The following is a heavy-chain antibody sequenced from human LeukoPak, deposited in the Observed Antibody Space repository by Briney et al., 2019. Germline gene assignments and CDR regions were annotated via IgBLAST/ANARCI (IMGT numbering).Heavy chain of an antibody. V-gene: IGHV4-39*07. Sequence: PSETLSLTCTVSGGSISSSSYYWGWLRQPPGKGLEWIGSIYYSGSTYYNPSLKSRVTISVDTSKNQFSLKLSSVTAADTAVYYCARVGYCSSTSCYTTFRERFPDWLLLVTDNWFGPWGQGTLVTVSS. CDR1: GGSISSSSYY. D-gene: IGHD2-2*02. CDR2: IYYSGST. CDR3: ARVGYCSSTSCYTTFRERFPDWLLLVTDNWFGP. J-gene: IGHJ5*02.